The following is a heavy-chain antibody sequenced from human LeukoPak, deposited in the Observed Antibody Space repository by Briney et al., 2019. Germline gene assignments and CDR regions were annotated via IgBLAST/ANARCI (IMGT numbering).Heavy chain of an antibody. J-gene: IGHJ4*02. Sequence: ASVKVSCTTSGYPFTSYAMNWVRQAPGLGLEWMGWINTNTGKPTYAQGFTGRFVFSLDTSVSTAYLQITSLKAEDTAVYYCARVLYYYDSSGYHTPCDYWGQGTRVTVSS. V-gene: IGHV7-4-1*02. CDR3: ARVLYYYDSSGYHTPCDY. CDR2: INTNTGKP. D-gene: IGHD3-22*01. CDR1: GYPFTSYA.